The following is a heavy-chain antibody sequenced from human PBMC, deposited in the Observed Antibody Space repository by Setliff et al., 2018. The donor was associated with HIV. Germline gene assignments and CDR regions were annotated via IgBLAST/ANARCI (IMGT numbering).Heavy chain of an antibody. Sequence: ASVKVSCKASGYTFTNYAIHLVRQDPGQGLEWMGWINAGNGNTESSKKFQGRVTITRETSATTAYMELSSLTPEDTAIYFCARALSYGSGTYSAAGFWGQGTLVTVSS. D-gene: IGHD3-10*01. J-gene: IGHJ4*02. CDR3: ARALSYGSGTYSAAGF. CDR1: GYTFTNYA. CDR2: INAGNGNT. V-gene: IGHV1-3*01.